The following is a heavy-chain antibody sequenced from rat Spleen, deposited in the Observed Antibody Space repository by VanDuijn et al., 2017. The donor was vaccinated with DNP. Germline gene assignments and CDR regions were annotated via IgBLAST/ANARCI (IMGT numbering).Heavy chain of an antibody. CDR1: GFTFSNYG. D-gene: IGHD1-4*01. J-gene: IGHJ3*01. CDR3: ATHTFTPGITTPFAY. Sequence: EVQLVESGGGLVRPGRSLKLSCAVSGFTFSNYGMAWVRQAPKKGLEWVATISSGGDRTYYRVSVKGRFTISRDNAKDTLYLQMDSLRSEDTATYYCATHTFTPGITTPFAYWGQGTLVTVSS. CDR2: ISSGGDRT. V-gene: IGHV5S10*01.